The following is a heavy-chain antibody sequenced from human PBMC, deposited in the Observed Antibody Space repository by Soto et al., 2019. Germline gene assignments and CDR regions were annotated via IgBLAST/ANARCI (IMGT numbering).Heavy chain of an antibody. CDR1: GGSISSYY. V-gene: IGHV4-59*08. CDR2: IYYSGST. Sequence: SETLSLTCTVSGGSISSYYWSWIRQPPGKGLEWIGYIYYSGSTNYNPSLKSRVTISVDTSKNQFSLKLSSVTAADTAVYYCARREIVVVTDRGTYNWFDPWGQGTLVTVSS. J-gene: IGHJ5*02. D-gene: IGHD2-21*02. CDR3: ARREIVVVTDRGTYNWFDP.